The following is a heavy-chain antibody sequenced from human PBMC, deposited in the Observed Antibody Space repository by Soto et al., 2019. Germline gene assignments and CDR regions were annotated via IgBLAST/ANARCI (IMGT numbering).Heavy chain of an antibody. D-gene: IGHD3-22*01. J-gene: IGHJ6*02. V-gene: IGHV4-39*01. CDR1: GGSISSSSYY. Sequence: DTLSLTCTVSGGSISSSSYYWGWIRQPPGKGLEWIGSIYYSGSTYYNPSLKSRVTISVDTSKNQFSLKLSSVTAADTAVYYCGLYKYYYDSSGRGGMDVWGQGTTVTVSS. CDR3: GLYKYYYDSSGRGGMDV. CDR2: IYYSGST.